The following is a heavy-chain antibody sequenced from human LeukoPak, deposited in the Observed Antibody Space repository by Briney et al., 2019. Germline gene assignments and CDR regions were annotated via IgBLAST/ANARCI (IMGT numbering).Heavy chain of an antibody. Sequence: PSETLSLTCTVSGGSISSGGYYWSWIRQHPGKGLEWIGYIYYSGSTYYNPSLKSRVTISVDTSKNQFSLKLSSVTAGDTAVYYCARGSRCSSTSCSYYYYYGMDVWGQGTTVTVSS. CDR2: IYYSGST. CDR3: ARGSRCSSTSCSYYYYYGMDV. J-gene: IGHJ6*02. V-gene: IGHV4-31*03. D-gene: IGHD2-2*01. CDR1: GGSISSGGYY.